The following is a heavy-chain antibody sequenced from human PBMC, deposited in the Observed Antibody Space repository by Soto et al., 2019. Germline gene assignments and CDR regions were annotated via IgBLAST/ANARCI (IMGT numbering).Heavy chain of an antibody. V-gene: IGHV4-39*01. CDR2: IYYSGST. D-gene: IGHD3-9*01. Sequence: SETLSLTCTVSGGSISSSSYYWGWIRQPPGKGLEWIGSIYYSGSTYYNPSLKSRVTISVDTSKNQFSLKLSSVTAADTAVYYCARHRYYDILTGYYYYYGMDVWGQGTTVTVSS. J-gene: IGHJ6*02. CDR3: ARHRYYDILTGYYYYYGMDV. CDR1: GGSISSSSYY.